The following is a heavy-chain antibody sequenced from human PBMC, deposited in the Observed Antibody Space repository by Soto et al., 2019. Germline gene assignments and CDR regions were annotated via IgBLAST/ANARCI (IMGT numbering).Heavy chain of an antibody. D-gene: IGHD4-4*01. CDR1: GGSISSGDYY. CDR2: IYYSGST. J-gene: IGHJ4*01. V-gene: IGHV4-30-4*01. CDR3: ARSQDFSSLAPYYFDY. Sequence: QVQLQESGPGLVKPSQTLSLTCTVSGGSISSGDYYWSWIRQPPGKGLEWIGYIYYSGSTYYNPSLKSRVTISVDTSKNQFSLKLSSVTAADTAVYYCARSQDFSSLAPYYFDYWGHGTLVTVSS.